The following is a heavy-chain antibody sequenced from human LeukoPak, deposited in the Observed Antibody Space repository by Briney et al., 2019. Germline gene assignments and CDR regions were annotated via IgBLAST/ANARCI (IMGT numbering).Heavy chain of an antibody. CDR3: ARWGEHSALRVHAFDI. D-gene: IGHD1/OR15-1a*01. J-gene: IGHJ3*02. CDR2: GHYSGST. CDR1: DDSIRNYY. V-gene: IGHV4-59*01. Sequence: SETLSLTCIVSDDSIRNYYWNWIRRPPGKGLEWIGFGHYSGSTFYNPSLRSRVTISVDTSNNQFSLRLDSVTAADTAVYYCARWGEHSALRVHAFDIWGQGTMVTVSS.